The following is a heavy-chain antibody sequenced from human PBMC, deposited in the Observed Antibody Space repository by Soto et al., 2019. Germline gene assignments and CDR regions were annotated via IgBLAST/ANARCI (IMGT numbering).Heavy chain of an antibody. D-gene: IGHD6-19*01. V-gene: IGHV3-23*01. J-gene: IGHJ6*03. CDR2: ISGSGGST. Sequence: EVQLLESGGGLVQPGGSLRLSCAASGLTFSSYAVSWVRQAPGTGLEWVSSISGSGGSTYYADSVKGRFTISRDNSKNTLYLQMNSLRAEDTAVYYCAKSPLSKTAVAGTPLTYSYYYMDGWGKGTAVTVSS. CDR3: AKSPLSKTAVAGTPLTYSYYYMDG. CDR1: GLTFSSYA.